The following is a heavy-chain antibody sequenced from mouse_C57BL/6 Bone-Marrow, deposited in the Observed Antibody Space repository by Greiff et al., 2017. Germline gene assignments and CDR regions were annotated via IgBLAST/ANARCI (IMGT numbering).Heavy chain of an antibody. Sequence: VQLQQSGAELVRPGASVKLSCTASGFNIKDDYMHWVKQRPEQGLEWIGWIDPEDGDTEYASKFQGKATITADTSSNTAYLQLSSLTSEDTAVYYGTTFIYDGYYWFAYWGQGTLVTVSA. CDR3: TTFIYDGYYWFAY. J-gene: IGHJ3*01. V-gene: IGHV14-4*01. CDR2: IDPEDGDT. CDR1: GFNIKDDY. D-gene: IGHD2-3*01.